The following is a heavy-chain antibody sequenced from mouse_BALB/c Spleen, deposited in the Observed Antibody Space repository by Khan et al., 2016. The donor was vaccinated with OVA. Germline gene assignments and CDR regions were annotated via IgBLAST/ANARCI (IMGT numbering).Heavy chain of an antibody. Sequence: QIQLVQSEPELKKPGETVKISCKASGYTFTNSGMNWVKQAPGKGLKWRGWKNTYTGEPTYADDFKGRFAFSLETSASTAYLQINNLKSEDTATYFCARPPYFSYVLVYWGQGTSVTVSS. CDR2: KNTYTGEP. J-gene: IGHJ4*01. CDR1: GYTFTNSG. CDR3: ARPPYFSYVLVY. V-gene: IGHV9-3-1*01. D-gene: IGHD2-10*01.